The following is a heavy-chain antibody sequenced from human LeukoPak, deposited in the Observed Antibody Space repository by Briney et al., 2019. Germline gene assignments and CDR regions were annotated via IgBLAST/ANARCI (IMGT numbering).Heavy chain of an antibody. J-gene: IGHJ4*02. D-gene: IGHD2-21*01. CDR2: IYYSGST. CDR1: GGSISSYY. Sequence: SETLSLTCTVSGGSISSYYWSWIRQPPGKGLEWIGYIYYSGSTNYNPSLKSRVTISVDTSKNQFSLKLGSVTAADTAVYYCARIVEMGFDYWGQGTLVTVSS. CDR3: ARIVEMGFDY. V-gene: IGHV4-59*01.